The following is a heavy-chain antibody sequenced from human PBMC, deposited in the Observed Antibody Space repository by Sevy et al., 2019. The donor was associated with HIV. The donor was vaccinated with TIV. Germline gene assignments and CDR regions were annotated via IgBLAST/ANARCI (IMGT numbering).Heavy chain of an antibody. D-gene: IGHD3-22*01. CDR3: ATSRSGYFDSSGYYIY. J-gene: IGHJ4*02. CDR1: GYSFTSHW. CDR2: IYPDDSDT. V-gene: IGHV5-51*01. Sequence: KRGESLKISCKGSGYSFTSHWIGWVRHMPGKGLEWMGIIYPDDSDTRYSPSFQGQVTFSADKSISTAYLQWSSLKASDTAMYYCATSRSGYFDSSGYYIYWGQGTLVTVSS.